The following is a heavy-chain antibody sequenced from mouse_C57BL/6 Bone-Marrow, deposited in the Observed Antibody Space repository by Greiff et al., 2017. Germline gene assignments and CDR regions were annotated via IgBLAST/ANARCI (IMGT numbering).Heavy chain of an antibody. D-gene: IGHD3-3*01. Sequence: QVQLKESGAELVRPGTSVKMSCKASGYTFTNYWIGWAKQRPGHGLEWIGDIYPGGGYTNYNEKFKGKATLTADKSSSTAYMQFSSLTSEDSAIYYCARRGWGYFDVWGTGTTVTVSS. J-gene: IGHJ1*03. V-gene: IGHV1-63*01. CDR1: GYTFTNYW. CDR3: ARRGWGYFDV. CDR2: IYPGGGYT.